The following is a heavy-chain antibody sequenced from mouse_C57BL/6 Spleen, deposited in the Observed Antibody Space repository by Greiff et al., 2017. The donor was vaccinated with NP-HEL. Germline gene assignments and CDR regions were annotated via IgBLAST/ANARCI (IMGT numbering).Heavy chain of an antibody. CDR1: GYSITSGYD. CDR2: ISYSGST. D-gene: IGHD1-1*01. V-gene: IGHV3-1*01. Sequence: VQLKESGPGMVKPSQSLSLTCTVTGYSITSGYDWHWIRHFPGNKLEWMGYISYSGSTNYNPSLKSRISITHDTSKNHFFLKLNSVTTEDTATYYCARGITTWAMDYWGQGTSVTVSS. J-gene: IGHJ4*01. CDR3: ARGITTWAMDY.